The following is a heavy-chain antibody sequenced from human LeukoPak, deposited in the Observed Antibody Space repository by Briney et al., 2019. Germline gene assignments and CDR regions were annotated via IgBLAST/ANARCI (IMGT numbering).Heavy chain of an antibody. CDR3: AREDLNNYPERWYYYYGMDV. V-gene: IGHV1-18*01. D-gene: IGHD4-23*01. Sequence: ASVKVSCKASGYTFTSYDINWVRQATGQGLEWIGWMNPNSGNTNYAQKLQGRVTMTTDTSTSTAYMELRSLRSDDTAVYYCAREDLNNYPERWYYYYGMDVWGQGTTVTVSS. CDR2: MNPNSGNT. J-gene: IGHJ6*02. CDR1: GYTFTSYD.